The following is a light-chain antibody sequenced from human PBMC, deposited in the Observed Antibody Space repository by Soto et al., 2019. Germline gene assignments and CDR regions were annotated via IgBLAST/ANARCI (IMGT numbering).Light chain of an antibody. CDR1: QSLVHSDGNTY. CDR3: MQATQIPHT. J-gene: IGKJ2*01. Sequence: IVMTQTPPSSPVTLGQPASISCRSSQSLVHSDGNTYLSWLHQRPGQPPRLLIYRVSIRFSGVTDRFSGSGAGTDFTLKISRVEAEDVGFYYCMQATQIPHTFGQGTNLEI. CDR2: RVS. V-gene: IGKV2-24*01.